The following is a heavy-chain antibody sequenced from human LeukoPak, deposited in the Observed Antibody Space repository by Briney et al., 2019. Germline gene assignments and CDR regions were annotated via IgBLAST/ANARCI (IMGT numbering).Heavy chain of an antibody. J-gene: IGHJ3*01. V-gene: IGHV3-23*01. Sequence: PGGSLRLSCTGSGFAFSAYAMTWVRQVPGKGLEWVSSQTSNSDHTSYADSVRGRFTMSRDSSKNSLYLQMNNLRAEDTATYYCGRDPNGNYIGAFEFWGQGTFDTVSS. D-gene: IGHD1-7*01. CDR2: QTSNSDHT. CDR3: GRDPNGNYIGAFEF. CDR1: GFAFSAYA.